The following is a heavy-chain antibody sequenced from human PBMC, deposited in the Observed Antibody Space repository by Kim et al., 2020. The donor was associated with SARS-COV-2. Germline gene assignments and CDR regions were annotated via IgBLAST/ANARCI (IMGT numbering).Heavy chain of an antibody. CDR2: IT. Sequence: ITRYSQNCQGRVTITMNTPASIVYMELSSLRSADTAIYYCARDRGGPTDYWGQGTLVTVSS. D-gene: IGHD3-16*01. CDR3: ARDRGGPTDY. V-gene: IGHV1-3*01. J-gene: IGHJ4*02.